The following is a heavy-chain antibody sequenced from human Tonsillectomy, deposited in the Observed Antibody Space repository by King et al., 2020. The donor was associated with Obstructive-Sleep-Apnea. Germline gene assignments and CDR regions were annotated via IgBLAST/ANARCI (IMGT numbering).Heavy chain of an antibody. CDR1: GGSFSDYY. CDR2: INHSEST. J-gene: IGHJ5*02. V-gene: IGHV4-34*01. D-gene: IGHD6-13*01. CDR3: ARGSGAADVNWFDP. Sequence: VQLQQWGAGLLKPSETLSLTCAVYGGSFSDYYWSWIRQPPGKGLEWIGEINHSESTNYNPSLKSRVTKSVDMSKNQFSLKLTSVTAADTAGYYCARGSGAADVNWFDPWGQGALVTVSS.